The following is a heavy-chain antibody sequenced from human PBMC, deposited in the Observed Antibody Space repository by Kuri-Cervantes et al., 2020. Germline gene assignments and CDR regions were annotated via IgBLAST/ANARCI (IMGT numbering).Heavy chain of an antibody. CDR2: IYYSGST. J-gene: IGHJ4*02. CDR3: ARDRGVITWGSDY. D-gene: IGHD3-22*01. V-gene: IGHV4-39*07. Sequence: SETLSLTCTVSGGCISSSSYYWGWIRQPPGKGLEWIGSIYYSGSTYYNPSLKSRVTISVDTSKNQFSLKLSSVTAADTAVYYCARDRGVITWGSDYWGQGTLVTVSS. CDR1: GGCISSSSYY.